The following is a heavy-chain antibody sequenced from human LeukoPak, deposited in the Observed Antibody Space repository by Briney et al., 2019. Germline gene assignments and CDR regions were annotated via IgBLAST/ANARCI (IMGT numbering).Heavy chain of an antibody. D-gene: IGHD2-2*01. J-gene: IGHJ4*02. CDR2: ISGSGGST. CDR1: GFTFSSYA. V-gene: IGHV3-23*01. CDR3: AKDGTSGGYCSSTSCRTHFDY. Sequence: GGSLRLSCAASGFTFSSYAMSWVRQAPGKGLEWVSAISGSGGSTYYADSVKGRFTISRDNSKNTLYLQMNSLRAEDTAVYYCAKDGTSGGYCSSTSCRTHFDYRGQGTLVTVSS.